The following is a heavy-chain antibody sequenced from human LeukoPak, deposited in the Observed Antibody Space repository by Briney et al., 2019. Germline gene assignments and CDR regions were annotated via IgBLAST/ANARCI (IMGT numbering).Heavy chain of an antibody. CDR2: ITNDGGAT. D-gene: IGHD4-17*01. V-gene: IGHV3-64*04. CDR1: GFTFSSYA. Sequence: GGSLRLSCSASGFTFSSYAIHWVRQAPGKGLEYVSGITNDGGATYYADSVKGRFTISRDNAKNSLYLQMNSLRAEDTAVYYCARVLYGDNPLIDYWGQGTLVTVSS. CDR3: ARVLYGDNPLIDY. J-gene: IGHJ4*02.